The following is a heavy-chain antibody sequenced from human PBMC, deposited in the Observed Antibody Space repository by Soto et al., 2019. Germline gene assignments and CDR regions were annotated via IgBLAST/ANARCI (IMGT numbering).Heavy chain of an antibody. V-gene: IGHV3-7*01. Sequence: GGSLRLSCAASGFTFSSYWMSWVRQAPGKGLEWVANIKQDGSEKYYVDSVKGRFTISRDNAKNSLYLQMNSLRAEDTAVYYCAKLGGQQLIYYGMDVWGQGTTVTVSS. J-gene: IGHJ6*02. CDR2: IKQDGSEK. CDR3: AKLGGQQLIYYGMDV. D-gene: IGHD6-13*01. CDR1: GFTFSSYW.